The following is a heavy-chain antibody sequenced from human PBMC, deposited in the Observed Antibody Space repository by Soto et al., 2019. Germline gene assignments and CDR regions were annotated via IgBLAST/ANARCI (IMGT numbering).Heavy chain of an antibody. Sequence: PGGPLRLSCAASGFTFSSYAMSCVRQAPGKGLEWVSGITGSGGSTYYADSVKGRFTISRDNSKNTLYLQMSSLRGEDTAVYYCAKDSDFWTRNWFDPWGQGTLVTVSS. CDR1: GFTFSSYA. V-gene: IGHV3-23*01. CDR3: AKDSDFWTRNWFDP. CDR2: ITGSGGST. D-gene: IGHD3-3*01. J-gene: IGHJ5*02.